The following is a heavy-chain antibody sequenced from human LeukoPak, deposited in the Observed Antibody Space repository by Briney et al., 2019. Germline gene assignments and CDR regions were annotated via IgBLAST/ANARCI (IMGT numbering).Heavy chain of an antibody. V-gene: IGHV3-53*01. J-gene: IGHJ4*02. CDR3: ARGPGKASFDY. CDR2: IFSGGST. CDR1: GFIVSTNY. D-gene: IGHD3-10*01. Sequence: PGGSLRLSCAASGFIVSTNYMSWVRQAPGKGLEWVSVIFSGGSTYYAVSVKGRFTISRDKSNNTLYLQMNSLRAEDTAVYYCARGPGKASFDYWGQGTLVTVSS.